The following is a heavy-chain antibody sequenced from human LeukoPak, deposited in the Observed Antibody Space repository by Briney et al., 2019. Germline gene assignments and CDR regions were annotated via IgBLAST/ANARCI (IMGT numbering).Heavy chain of an antibody. CDR1: GFTFSSYG. J-gene: IGHJ4*02. CDR2: IRYDGSNK. V-gene: IGHV3-30*02. Sequence: GGSLRLSCAASGFTFSSYGMHWVRQAPGKGLEWVAFIRYDGSNKYYADSVKGRFTISRDNSKNTVYLQMNSLRVEDTAVYYCARGMGGYGGYDYWGQGTLVTVSS. D-gene: IGHD5-12*01. CDR3: ARGMGGYGGYDY.